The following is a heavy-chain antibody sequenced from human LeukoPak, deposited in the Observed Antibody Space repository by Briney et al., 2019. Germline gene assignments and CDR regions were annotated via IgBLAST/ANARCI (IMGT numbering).Heavy chain of an antibody. J-gene: IGHJ4*02. V-gene: IGHV3-23*01. CDR1: GFTFPHYA. Sequence: GGSLRLSCGASGFTFPHYAMRWVRDAPGEGLEWVSDISGSGGSTYYADSVKGRFTISRDNSKNTLYLQMNSLRAEDTAVYYCAKEGLDYWGQGTLVTVSS. CDR2: ISGSGGST. CDR3: AKEGLDY.